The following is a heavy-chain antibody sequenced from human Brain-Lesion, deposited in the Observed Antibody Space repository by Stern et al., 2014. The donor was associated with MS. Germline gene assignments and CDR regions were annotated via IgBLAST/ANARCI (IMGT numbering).Heavy chain of an antibody. D-gene: IGHD3-22*01. J-gene: IGHJ2*01. CDR1: GDSISSYH. CDR2: IDYSGST. CDR3: AREISMIVVGQSHWYFDL. Sequence: VQLVESGPGLVKPSATLSLTCTVSGDSISSYHWNWIRQSPGKGLEWIGHIDYSGSTNYNPSLRSRVTISVDTSKNRFSLKMSSVTAADTAVYYCAREISMIVVGQSHWYFDLWGRGTLVTVSS. V-gene: IGHV4-59*01.